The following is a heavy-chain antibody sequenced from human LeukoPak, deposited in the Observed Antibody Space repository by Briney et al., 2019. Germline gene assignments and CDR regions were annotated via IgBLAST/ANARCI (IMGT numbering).Heavy chain of an antibody. CDR3: ARDLSGGGLDY. V-gene: IGHV3-30-3*01. CDR2: ISYDGSNK. CDR1: GFTFTSYT. D-gene: IGHD3-16*01. Sequence: GGSLRLSCAASGFTFTSYTMHWVRQAPGKGLEWVTVISYDGSNKYYVDFVKGRFTISRDDSKNTLYLQMNSLRAEDTAMYYCARDLSGGGLDYLGQGTLVTVSS. J-gene: IGHJ4*02.